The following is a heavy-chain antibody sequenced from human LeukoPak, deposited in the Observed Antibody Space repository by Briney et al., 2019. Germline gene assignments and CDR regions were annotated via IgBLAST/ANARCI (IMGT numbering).Heavy chain of an antibody. V-gene: IGHV1-69*05. Sequence: SVKVSCKASGGTFISYAISWVRQAPGQGLEWMGGIIPIFGTANYAQKFQGRVTITTDESTSTAYMELSSLRSEDMAVYYCARDIGDYFDYWGQGTLVTVSS. J-gene: IGHJ4*02. CDR3: ARDIGDYFDY. CDR1: GGTFISYA. CDR2: IIPIFGTA. D-gene: IGHD3-10*01.